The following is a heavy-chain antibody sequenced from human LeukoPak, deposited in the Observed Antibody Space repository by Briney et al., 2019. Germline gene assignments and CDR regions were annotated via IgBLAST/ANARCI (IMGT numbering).Heavy chain of an antibody. CDR1: RFTFSSYA. CDR2: ISGSGGST. CDR3: ARVDPRYSGSANFDY. Sequence: GGSLRLSCAASRFTFSSYAMSWVRQAPGKGLEWVSGISGSGGSTDYADSVKGRFTISRDNSKNTLYLQMNSLRAEDTAVYYCARVDPRYSGSANFDYWGQGTLVTVSS. V-gene: IGHV3-23*01. J-gene: IGHJ4*02. D-gene: IGHD1-26*01.